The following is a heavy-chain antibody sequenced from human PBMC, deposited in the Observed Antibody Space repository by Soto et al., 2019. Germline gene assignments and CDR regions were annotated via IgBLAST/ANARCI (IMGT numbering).Heavy chain of an antibody. CDR1: GFTFSSYS. CDR2: ISSSSSYI. D-gene: IGHD3-22*01. CDR3: ASSAGWLSQNGMDV. J-gene: IGHJ6*04. Sequence: WVSLRLSCSASGFTFSSYSMNWVRQAPGKGLEWVSSISSSSSYIYYADSVKGRFTISRDNAKNSLYLQMNSLRAEDTAVYYCASSAGWLSQNGMDVWGKGTTVTVSS. V-gene: IGHV3-21*01.